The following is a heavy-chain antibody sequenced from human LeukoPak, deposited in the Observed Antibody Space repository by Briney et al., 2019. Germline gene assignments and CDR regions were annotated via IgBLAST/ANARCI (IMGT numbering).Heavy chain of an antibody. CDR1: GFTFSSSW. D-gene: IGHD6-13*01. V-gene: IGHV3-7*03. Sequence: GGSLRLSCAVSGFTFSSSWMSWVRQAPGKGLEWVANIKKDGSETYYVDSVKGRFTISRDNAKNSLYLQMNSLRAEDTAIYYCARGRYSSTTYYFDSWGQGTLVTVSS. CDR3: ARGRYSSTTYYFDS. CDR2: IKKDGSET. J-gene: IGHJ4*02.